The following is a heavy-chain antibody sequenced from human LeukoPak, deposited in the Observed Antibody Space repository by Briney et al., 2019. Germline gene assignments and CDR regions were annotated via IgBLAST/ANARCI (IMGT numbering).Heavy chain of an antibody. CDR2: INPNSGGT. J-gene: IGHJ4*02. D-gene: IGHD3-10*01. CDR3: ARPRDYYGSGEFIR. V-gene: IGHV1-2*02. Sequence: ASVKVSCKASGYTFTGYYMHWVRQAPGQGLEWMGWINPNSGGTNYAQKFQGRVTMTRDTSISTAYMELSRLRSDDTAVYYCARPRDYYGSGEFIRWGQGILATVSS. CDR1: GYTFTGYY.